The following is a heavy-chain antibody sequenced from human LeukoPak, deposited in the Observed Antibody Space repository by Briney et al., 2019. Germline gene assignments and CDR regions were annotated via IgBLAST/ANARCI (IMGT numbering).Heavy chain of an antibody. CDR2: ISYDGSNK. V-gene: IGHV3-30-3*01. J-gene: IGHJ5*02. CDR1: GFTFSSYA. D-gene: IGHD3-22*01. Sequence: GGSLRLSCAASGFTFSSYAMSWVRQAPGKGLEWVAVISYDGSNKYYADSVKGRFTISRDNSKNTLYLQMNSLRAEDTAVYYCARDAYYYDSSGYYGGWFDPWGQGTLVAVSS. CDR3: ARDAYYYDSSGYYGGWFDP.